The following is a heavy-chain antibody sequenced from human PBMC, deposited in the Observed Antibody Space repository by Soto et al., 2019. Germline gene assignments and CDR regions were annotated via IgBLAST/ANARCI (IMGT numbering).Heavy chain of an antibody. V-gene: IGHV1-18*01. CDR1: GYTFTSYG. CDR2: TSAYNGNT. CDR3: ASYHLNSYYYGMDV. Sequence: QVQLVQSGAAVKKPGASVKVSCKASGYTFTSYGFSWVRQAPGQGLEWMGWTSAYNGNTNYAQKLQGRVTMTTDTPTSTAYMELRSLRSDDTAVYYCASYHLNSYYYGMDVWGQGTTVTVSS. J-gene: IGHJ6*02.